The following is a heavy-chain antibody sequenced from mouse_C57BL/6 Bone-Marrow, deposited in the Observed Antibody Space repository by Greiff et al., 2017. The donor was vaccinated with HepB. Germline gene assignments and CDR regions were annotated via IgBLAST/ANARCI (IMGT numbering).Heavy chain of an antibody. CDR3: ARDYYGSSYRYFDV. Sequence: VHVKQSVAELVRPGASVKLSCTASGFNIKNTYMHWVKQRPEQGLEWIGRIDPANGNTKYAPKFQGKAPITADTSSNTAYLQLSSLTSEDTAIYYCARDYYGSSYRYFDVWGTGTTVTVSS. CDR2: IDPANGNT. D-gene: IGHD1-1*01. J-gene: IGHJ1*03. V-gene: IGHV14-3*01. CDR1: GFNIKNTY.